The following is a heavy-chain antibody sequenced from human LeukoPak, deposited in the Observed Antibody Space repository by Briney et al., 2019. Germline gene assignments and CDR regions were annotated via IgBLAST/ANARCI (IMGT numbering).Heavy chain of an antibody. CDR1: GFTFSNAW. D-gene: IGHD2-2*02. CDR2: IKSKTDGGTT. V-gene: IGHV3-15*01. CDR3: XXXXXYCSSTSCYTD. J-gene: IGHJ4*02. Sequence: GGSLRLSCAASGFTFSNAWMSWVRQAPGKGLEWVGRIKSKTDGGTTDYAAPVKGRFTISRDDSKNTLYLQMNSLKTEDTAVXXXXXXXXYCSSTSCYTDWGQGTLVTVSS.